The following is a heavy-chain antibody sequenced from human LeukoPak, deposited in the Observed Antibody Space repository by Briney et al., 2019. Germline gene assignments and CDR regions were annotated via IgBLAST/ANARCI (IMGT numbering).Heavy chain of an antibody. Sequence: SLKVSCEASGGTFSSYAISWVRQAPGQGLEWMGGIIPIFGTANYAQKFQGRVTINTDESTSTAYMELSSLRSEDTAVYYCARASLRGYCSSTSCPLDYWGQGTLVTVSS. CDR2: IIPIFGTA. D-gene: IGHD2-2*01. CDR1: GGTFSSYA. J-gene: IGHJ4*02. V-gene: IGHV1-69*05. CDR3: ARASLRGYCSSTSCPLDY.